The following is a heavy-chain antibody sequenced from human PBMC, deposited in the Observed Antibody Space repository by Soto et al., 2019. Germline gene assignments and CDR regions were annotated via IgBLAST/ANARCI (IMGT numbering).Heavy chain of an antibody. V-gene: IGHV4-59*08. CDR1: NDSISNYS. Sequence: QVHLHESGPGLVKPSETLSLTCTVSNDSISNYSWNWIRQSPGKGLEWIGYISYPGTTNYSPSLNSRGAISLDTAKKQFDLTLSSVTAADTAVYLSARGGVMVTHNGLDAWGPGTLVTVS. D-gene: IGHD2-21*02. CDR3: ARGGVMVTHNGLDA. J-gene: IGHJ5*02. CDR2: ISYPGTT.